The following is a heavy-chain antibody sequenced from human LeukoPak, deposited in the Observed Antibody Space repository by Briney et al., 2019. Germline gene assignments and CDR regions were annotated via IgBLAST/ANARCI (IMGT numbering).Heavy chain of an antibody. Sequence: GGSLRLSCAASGYTFSNYAMNWVRQAPGKGLEWVSVISGSGVSTYYADSVKGRFTISRDNSKSTLFLQMNSLRAEDTAVYYCTKAYGSSGNYPHHSYYWGQVTLVTV. V-gene: IGHV3-23*01. D-gene: IGHD3-22*01. J-gene: IGHJ4*02. CDR2: ISGSGVST. CDR3: TKAYGSSGNYPHHSYY. CDR1: GYTFSNYA.